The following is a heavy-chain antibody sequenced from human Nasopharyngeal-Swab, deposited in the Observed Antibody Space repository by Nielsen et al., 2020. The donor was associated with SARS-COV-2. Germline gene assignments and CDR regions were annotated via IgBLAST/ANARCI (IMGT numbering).Heavy chain of an antibody. V-gene: IGHV3-30*18. J-gene: IGHJ4*02. CDR3: AKDYYGSGSYLGWLSGPEYYFDY. CDR1: GFTFSSYG. Sequence: GESLQISCAASGFTFSSYGMHWVRPAPGKGLEWVAVISYDGSNKYYADSVKGRFTISRDNSKNTLYLQMNSLRAEDTAVYYCAKDYYGSGSYLGWLSGPEYYFDYWGQGTLVTVSS. D-gene: IGHD3-10*01. CDR2: ISYDGSNK.